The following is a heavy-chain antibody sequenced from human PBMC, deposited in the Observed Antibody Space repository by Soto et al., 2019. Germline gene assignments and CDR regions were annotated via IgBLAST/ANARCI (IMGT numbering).Heavy chain of an antibody. J-gene: IGHJ5*02. D-gene: IGHD1-1*01. CDR2: IYHNGNA. CDR3: ARRAYTTGWDNWFDP. V-gene: IGHV4-61*01. Sequence: SETLSLTCSISGGSVTSGNYYWSWIRQPPGKGLEWIGYIYHNGNADYNPSLKSGVTMSVDTSKNQFSLKVRSVTAADTAVYYCARRAYTTGWDNWFDPWGQGTLVTVS. CDR1: GGSVTSGNYY.